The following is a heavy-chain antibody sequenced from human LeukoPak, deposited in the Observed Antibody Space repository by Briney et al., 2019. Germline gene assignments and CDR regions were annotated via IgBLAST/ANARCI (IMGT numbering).Heavy chain of an antibody. CDR2: ISSSSSYI. CDR3: ARGGVEYYFDY. CDR1: GFTFSSYS. V-gene: IGHV3-21*01. Sequence: GGSLRLSRAASGFTFSSYSMNWVRQAPGKGLEWVSSISSSSSYIYYAASVKGRFTISRDNAKNSLYLQMNSLRAEDTAVYYCARGGVEYYFDYWGQGTLVTVSS. J-gene: IGHJ4*02. D-gene: IGHD3-16*01.